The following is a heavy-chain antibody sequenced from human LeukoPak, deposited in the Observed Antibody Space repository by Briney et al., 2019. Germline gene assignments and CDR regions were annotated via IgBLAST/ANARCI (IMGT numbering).Heavy chain of an antibody. CDR2: INHSGCT. D-gene: IGHD2-15*01. V-gene: IGHV4-34*01. CDR3: ARGIGARYCSGGSCYSGFDY. J-gene: IGHJ4*02. Sequence: SETLSLTCAVYGGCFSGYYWSWIRQPPRKGLEWIGGINHSGCTNYHPSLKSRVTISVDTSKNQFSLKLSSVTAADTAVYYCARGIGARYCSGGSCYSGFDYWGQGTLVTVSS. CDR1: GGCFSGYY.